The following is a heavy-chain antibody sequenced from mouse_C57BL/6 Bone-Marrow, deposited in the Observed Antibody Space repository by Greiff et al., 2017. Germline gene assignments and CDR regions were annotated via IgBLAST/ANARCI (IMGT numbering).Heavy chain of an antibody. CDR2: IWGGGST. V-gene: IGHV2-9*01. CDR3: ATLWLRRRDYAMDY. D-gene: IGHD2-2*01. Sequence: VQLQQSGPGLVAPSQSLSITCTVSGFSLTSYGVDWVRQPPGKGLEWLGVIWGGGSTNYNSALMSSLSISTDNSKSQVFLKMNSLQTDDTAVYYCATLWLRRRDYAMDYWGQGTSVTVSS. J-gene: IGHJ4*01. CDR1: GFSLTSYG.